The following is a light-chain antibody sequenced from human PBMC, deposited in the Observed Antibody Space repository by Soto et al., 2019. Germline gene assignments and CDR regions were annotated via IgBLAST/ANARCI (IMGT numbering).Light chain of an antibody. CDR3: QQRNIWPPVT. V-gene: IGKV3-11*01. J-gene: IGKJ5*01. CDR2: GAF. CDR1: PSVTNY. Sequence: EIVLTQSPATLSLSPGERATLSCRASPSVTNYLAWYQQKPGQAPRLVIYGAFNRATGIPASFSGSGSGTDFTLTIISLEPEDFAVYYCQQRNIWPPVTFGQGTRLEI.